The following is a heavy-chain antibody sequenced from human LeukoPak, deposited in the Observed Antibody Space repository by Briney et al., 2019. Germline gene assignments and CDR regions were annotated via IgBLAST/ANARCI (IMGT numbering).Heavy chain of an antibody. V-gene: IGHV5-51*01. Sequence: GESLKISCKGSGYSFPSYWIGWVRQMPGKGLEWMGIVYPGDSDTRYSPSFQGQVTISADKSISTAYLQWSSLKASDTAMYYCARHYSSSPIAWFNWFDPWGQGTLVTVSS. CDR3: ARHYSSSPIAWFNWFDP. CDR1: GYSFPSYW. CDR2: VYPGDSDT. D-gene: IGHD6-6*01. J-gene: IGHJ5*02.